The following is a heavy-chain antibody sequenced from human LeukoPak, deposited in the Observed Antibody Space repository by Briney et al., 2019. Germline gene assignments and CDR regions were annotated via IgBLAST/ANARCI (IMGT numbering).Heavy chain of an antibody. V-gene: IGHV1-69*05. D-gene: IGHD6-13*01. CDR3: ARHMGIAAPFDY. CDR2: IIPIFGTA. J-gene: IGHJ4*02. CDR1: GGTFSSYA. Sequence: SVKVSCKASGGTFSSYAISWVRQAPGQGLEWMGGIIPIFGTANYAQKFQGRVTITTDESTSTAYMERSSLRSEDTAVYYCARHMGIAAPFDYWGQGTLVTVSS.